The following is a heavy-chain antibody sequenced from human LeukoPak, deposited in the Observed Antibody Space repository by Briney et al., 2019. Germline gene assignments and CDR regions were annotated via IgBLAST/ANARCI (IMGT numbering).Heavy chain of an antibody. Sequence: PGGSLRLSCAASGFTFSSYWMSWVRQAPGKGLEWVANIKQDGSEKYYVDSVKGRFTISRDNAKNSLYLQMNSLRAEDTAVYYCARDPRIAVAGTYDYYYGMDVWGQGTTVTVSS. CDR1: GFTFSSYW. CDR3: ARDPRIAVAGTYDYYYGMDV. V-gene: IGHV3-7*01. CDR2: IKQDGSEK. J-gene: IGHJ6*02. D-gene: IGHD6-19*01.